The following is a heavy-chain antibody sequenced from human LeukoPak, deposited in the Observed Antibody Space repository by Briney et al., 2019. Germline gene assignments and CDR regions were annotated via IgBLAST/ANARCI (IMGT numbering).Heavy chain of an antibody. CDR3: ARDQYYYDSSGYP. J-gene: IGHJ5*02. D-gene: IGHD3-22*01. CDR2: IYYSGST. Sequence: PSETLSLTCTVSGGSISSGDYYWSWIRQPPGKGLEWIGYIYYSGSTYYNPSLKSRVTISVDTSKNQFSLKLSSVTAADTAVYYCARDQYYYDSSGYPWGQGTLVTVSS. CDR1: GGSISSGDYY. V-gene: IGHV4-30-4*01.